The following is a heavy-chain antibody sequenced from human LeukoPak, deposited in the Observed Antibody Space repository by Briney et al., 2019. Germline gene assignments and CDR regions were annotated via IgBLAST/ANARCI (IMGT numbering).Heavy chain of an antibody. CDR3: ARGDYYDSSGYSGYVDY. CDR1: GGSLSRGGYY. V-gene: IGHV4-31*03. CDR2: IYYSGST. J-gene: IGHJ4*02. D-gene: IGHD3-22*01. Sequence: PSQTLSLTCTVSGGSLSRGGYYWSWIRQHPGKCLEWIGYIYYSGSTYYNTSLKSRVTISVDTSKKQFSLKLSSVTAADTAVYYYARGDYYDSSGYSGYVDYWGQGTLVTVSS.